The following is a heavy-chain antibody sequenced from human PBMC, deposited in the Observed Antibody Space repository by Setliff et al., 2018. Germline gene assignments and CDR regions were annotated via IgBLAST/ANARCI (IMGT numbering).Heavy chain of an antibody. CDR3: ARGDSSGNNYPVLDY. J-gene: IGHJ4*02. D-gene: IGHD5-18*01. CDR1: GGSISSDI. Sequence: SETLSLTCTVSGGSISSDIWSWIRQPPGKGLEWIGQIHTGSTNYSPSLKSRVTISADSSKSQFFLRLTSVTAADTAIYYCARGDSSGNNYPVLDYWGQGTLVTVSS. V-gene: IGHV4-4*08. CDR2: IHTGST.